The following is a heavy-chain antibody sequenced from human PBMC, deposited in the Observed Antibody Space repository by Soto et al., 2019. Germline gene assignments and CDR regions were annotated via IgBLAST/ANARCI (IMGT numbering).Heavy chain of an antibody. CDR1: GGTFSSYA. CDR2: IIPIFGTA. J-gene: IGHJ5*02. CDR3: ARDQGYCSSTSCQEGSWFDP. D-gene: IGHD2-2*01. Sequence: GASVKVSCKASGGTFSSYAISWVRQAPGQGLEWMGGIIPIFGTANYAQKFQGRVTITADESTSTAYMELSSLRSEDTAVYYCARDQGYCSSTSCQEGSWFDPWGQGTLVTVSS. V-gene: IGHV1-69*13.